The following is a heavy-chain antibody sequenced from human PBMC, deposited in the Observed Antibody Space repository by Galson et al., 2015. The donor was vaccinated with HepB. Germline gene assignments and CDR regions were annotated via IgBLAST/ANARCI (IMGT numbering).Heavy chain of an antibody. V-gene: IGHV4-30-4*07. J-gene: IGHJ4*02. CDR2: ISYSGST. Sequence: GKGLEWIGYISYSGSTFYNPSLRSRLTIARDMSKNHFSLRLSSVTAADTAVYYCARETRSGSFLDFWGQGSLVTVSS. CDR3: ARETRSGSFLDF. D-gene: IGHD3-10*01.